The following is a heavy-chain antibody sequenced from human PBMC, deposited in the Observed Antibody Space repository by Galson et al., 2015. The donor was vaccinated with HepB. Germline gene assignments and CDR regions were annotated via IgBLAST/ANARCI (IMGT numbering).Heavy chain of an antibody. D-gene: IGHD1-7*01. CDR1: SGSFSGYY. V-gene: IGHV4-34*01. J-gene: IGHJ6*02. CDR2: INHSGST. CDR3: ARGELEYYFYYGLDV. Sequence: SETLSLTCAVYSGSFSGYYWSWIRQPPGKGLEWIGEINHSGSTNYNPSLKSRVTISVDTSKSQFSLRLNSVTAADTAVYYCARGELEYYFYYGLDVWGQGTTVIVSS.